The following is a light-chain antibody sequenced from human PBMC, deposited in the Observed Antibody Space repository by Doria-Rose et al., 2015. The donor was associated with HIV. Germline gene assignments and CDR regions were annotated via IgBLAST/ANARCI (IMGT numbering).Light chain of an antibody. CDR3: QHFDKYFSWT. J-gene: IGKJ1*01. V-gene: IGKV1-5*03. Sequence: TQSPSTLSASVGDRVTITCRASQSISNWLAWYQQKPGQAPKLLIYKASTLQSGVPSRFRVSGSGTEFTLTIISLQPDDFATYYCQHFDKYFSWTFGHGTKVDIK. CDR1: QSISNW. CDR2: KAS.